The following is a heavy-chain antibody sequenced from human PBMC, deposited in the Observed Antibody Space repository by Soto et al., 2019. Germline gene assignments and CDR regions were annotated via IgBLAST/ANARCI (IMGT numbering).Heavy chain of an antibody. CDR3: ARDHYYGSGSYNFFDY. CDR2: INAGNGNT. Sequence: EASVKVSCKASGYTFTSYAMHWVRQAPGQRLEWMGWINAGNGNTKYSQKFQGRVTITRDTSASTAYMELSSLRSEDTAVYYCARDHYYGSGSYNFFDYWGQGSLVTVSS. J-gene: IGHJ4*02. CDR1: GYTFTSYA. D-gene: IGHD3-10*01. V-gene: IGHV1-3*01.